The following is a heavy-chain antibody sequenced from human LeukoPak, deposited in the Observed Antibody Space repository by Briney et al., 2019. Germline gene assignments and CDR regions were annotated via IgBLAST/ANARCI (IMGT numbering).Heavy chain of an antibody. V-gene: IGHV4-4*07. CDR1: RGSISSYY. J-gene: IGHJ3*02. CDR2: IHTSGST. CDR3: ARQRDDAFDI. Sequence: SETLSLTCTGSRGSISSYYWNWIRRPAGKGLEWIGRIHTSGSTNYSPSLKSRVTMSVDTSKNQFSLSLTSVTAAETAVYYCARQRDDAFDIWGQGTMVTVSS.